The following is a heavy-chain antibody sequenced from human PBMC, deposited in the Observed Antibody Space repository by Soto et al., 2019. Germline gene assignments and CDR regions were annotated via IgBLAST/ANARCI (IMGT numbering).Heavy chain of an antibody. CDR3: AKFSDGRYCSGGSCYTELTNFDY. CDR1: GFTFSIYA. CDR2: ISGSGGST. V-gene: IGHV3-23*01. D-gene: IGHD2-15*01. J-gene: IGHJ4*02. Sequence: PGGSLRLSCAASGFTFSIYAMSWVRQAPGKGLEWVSAISGSGGSTYYADSVKGRFTISRDNSKNTLYLQMNSLRAEDTAVYYCAKFSDGRYCSGGSCYTELTNFDYWGQGTLVTVSS.